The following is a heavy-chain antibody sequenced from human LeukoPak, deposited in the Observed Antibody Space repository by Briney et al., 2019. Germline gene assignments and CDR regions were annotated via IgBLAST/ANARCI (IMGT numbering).Heavy chain of an antibody. J-gene: IGHJ5*02. CDR2: INPNSGGT. CDR3: ARARGSYWFDP. V-gene: IGHV1-2*02. CDR1: GYTFTAYY. Sequence: GASVKVSCKASGYTFTAYYIHWVRQAPGQGLEWMGWINPNSGGTKYAQKFQGRVTMTRDTSISTAYMEVSRLRSDDTAVYYCARARGSYWFDPWGQGTLVTVSS. D-gene: IGHD1-26*01.